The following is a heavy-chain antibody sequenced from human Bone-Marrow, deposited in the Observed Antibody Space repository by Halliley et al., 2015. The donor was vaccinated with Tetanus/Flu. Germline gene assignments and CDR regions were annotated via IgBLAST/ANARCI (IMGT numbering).Heavy chain of an antibody. V-gene: IGHV4-4*02. CDR3: ARDGPGDDAFDI. D-gene: IGHD7-27*01. CDR2: IYHTGTT. Sequence: IYHTGTTNNNASLKSRVTISVDKSKNQMSLNLIAATAADTAVYYCARDGPGDDAFDIWGQGTTVTVSS. J-gene: IGHJ3*02.